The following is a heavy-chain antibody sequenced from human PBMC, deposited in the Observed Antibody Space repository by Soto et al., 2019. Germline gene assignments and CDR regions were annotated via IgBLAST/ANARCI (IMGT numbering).Heavy chain of an antibody. Sequence: GGSLRLSCAASGFTFSSYAMSWVRQAPGKGLEWVSAISDYGGNTYYADSVKGRFTISRDNSKNTLYLQMNSLRAEDTAVYYCAKDPLYSSSWSTLYYFDYWGQGTLVTVSS. D-gene: IGHD6-13*01. CDR1: GFTFSSYA. CDR2: ISDYGGNT. CDR3: AKDPLYSSSWSTLYYFDY. V-gene: IGHV3-23*01. J-gene: IGHJ4*02.